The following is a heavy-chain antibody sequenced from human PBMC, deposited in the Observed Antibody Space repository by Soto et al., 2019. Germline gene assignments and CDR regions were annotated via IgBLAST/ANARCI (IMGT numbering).Heavy chain of an antibody. CDR3: ARLYCSGGSCYPGYYCYYMDV. D-gene: IGHD2-15*01. Sequence: SETLSLTCTVSGGSISSSSYYWGWIRQPPGKGLEWIGSIYYSGSTYYNPSLKSRVTISVDTSKNQFSLKLSSVTAADTAVYYCARLYCSGGSCYPGYYCYYMDVWGKGTTVTVSS. CDR2: IYYSGST. V-gene: IGHV4-39*01. J-gene: IGHJ6*03. CDR1: GGSISSSSYY.